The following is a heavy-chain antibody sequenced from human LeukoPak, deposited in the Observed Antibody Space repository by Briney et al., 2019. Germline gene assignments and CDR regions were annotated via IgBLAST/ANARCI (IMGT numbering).Heavy chain of an antibody. J-gene: IGHJ4*02. D-gene: IGHD3-10*01. CDR1: GFTFSTYG. CDR2: ISGSGGST. CDR3: TSHGEIHYASGWGATYDH. Sequence: GGSLRLSCVASGFTFSTYGMSWVRQAPGKGLEWVSAISGSGGSTYYADSVKGRFTISRDNSKNTLYLQMNSLNTEDTAVYYCTSHGEIHYASGWGATYDHWGQGTLVTVSS. V-gene: IGHV3-23*01.